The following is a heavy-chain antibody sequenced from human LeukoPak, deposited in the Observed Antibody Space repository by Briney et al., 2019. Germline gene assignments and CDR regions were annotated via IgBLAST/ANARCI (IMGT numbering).Heavy chain of an antibody. V-gene: IGHV3-74*01. CDR3: ARDYGEYYYDSSGYYGGFDY. J-gene: IGHJ4*02. D-gene: IGHD3-22*01. CDR1: GFTFSNYW. Sequence: TGGSLRLSCAASGFTFSNYWMHWVRQAPGKGLVWVSRINSDGINTSYADSVKGRFTISRDNAKNSLYLQMNSLRAEDTAVYYCARDYGEYYYDSSGYYGGFDYWGQGTLVTVSS. CDR2: INSDGINT.